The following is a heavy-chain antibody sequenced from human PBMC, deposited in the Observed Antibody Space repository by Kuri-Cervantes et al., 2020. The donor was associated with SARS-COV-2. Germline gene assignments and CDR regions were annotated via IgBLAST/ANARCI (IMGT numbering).Heavy chain of an antibody. V-gene: IGHV3-21*01. CDR2: ISSSSSYI. CDR1: GFDFSTYS. CDR3: ARGGSTDYDFWSGYYRGWNWFDP. D-gene: IGHD3-3*01. J-gene: IGHJ5*02. Sequence: GGSLRLSCAASGFDFSTYSMNWVRQAPGKGLEWVSSISSSSSYIYYADSVKGRFTISRDNAKNSLYLQMNSLRAEDTAVYYCARGGSTDYDFWSGYYRGWNWFDPWGQGTLVTVSS.